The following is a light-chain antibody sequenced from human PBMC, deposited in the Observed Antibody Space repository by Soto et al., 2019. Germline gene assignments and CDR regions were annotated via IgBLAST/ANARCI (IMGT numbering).Light chain of an antibody. CDR3: CSFTGSSSLYV. CDR2: EGS. V-gene: IGLV2-23*01. J-gene: IGLJ1*01. CDR1: SSDVGSSNL. Sequence: QSALTQPASVSGSPGQSIIISCTGTSSDVGSSNLVSWYQHHPGKAPKLIISEGSRRPSGVSGRFSGSKSGNTASLTISGLQVGDEADYYCCSFTGSSSLYVFGTGTKVPS.